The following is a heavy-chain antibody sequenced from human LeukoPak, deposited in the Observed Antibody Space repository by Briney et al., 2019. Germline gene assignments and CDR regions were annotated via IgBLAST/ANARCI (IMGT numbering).Heavy chain of an antibody. J-gene: IGHJ3*02. D-gene: IGHD3-3*01. CDR1: GGSISSYY. Sequence: SETLSLTCTVSGGSISSYYWSWIRQPPGKGLEWIGYIYYSGSTNYNPSLKSRVTISVDTSKNQFSLTLSSVTAADTAVYYCARGHYDFWSAYRSDAFDIWGQGTMVTVSS. CDR3: ARGHYDFWSAYRSDAFDI. CDR2: IYYSGST. V-gene: IGHV4-59*01.